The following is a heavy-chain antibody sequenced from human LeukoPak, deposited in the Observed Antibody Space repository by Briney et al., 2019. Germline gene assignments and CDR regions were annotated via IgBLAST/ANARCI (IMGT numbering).Heavy chain of an antibody. CDR3: ARGRGARDSSGYYTYYFDY. CDR2: INPSGGGT. D-gene: IGHD3-22*01. V-gene: IGHV1-46*01. Sequence: ASVKVSCKASGYTFTSYYMHWVRQAPGQGLEWMGIINPSGGGTSYAQRFQGRVTMTRDTSTSTVYMELSSLSSEDTAIYYCARGRGARDSSGYYTYYFDYWGQGALVTVSS. J-gene: IGHJ4*02. CDR1: GYTFTSYY.